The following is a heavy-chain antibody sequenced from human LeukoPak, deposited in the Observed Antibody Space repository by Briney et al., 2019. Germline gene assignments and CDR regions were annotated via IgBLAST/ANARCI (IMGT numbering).Heavy chain of an antibody. CDR1: GFTFSSYS. V-gene: IGHV3-48*04. CDR2: ISSSSSTI. D-gene: IGHD3-16*01. CDR3: AGRGMDFDY. J-gene: IGHJ4*02. Sequence: GGSLRLSCAASGFTFSSYSMNWVRQTPGKGLEWVSYISSSSSTIYYADSVKGRFTISRDNAKNSLYLQMNSLRAEDTAVYYCAGRGMDFDYWGRGTLVTVSS.